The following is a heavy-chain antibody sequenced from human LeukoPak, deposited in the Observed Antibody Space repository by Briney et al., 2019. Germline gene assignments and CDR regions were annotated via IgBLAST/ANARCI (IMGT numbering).Heavy chain of an antibody. CDR1: GGSFSGYY. J-gene: IGHJ4*02. D-gene: IGHD3-9*01. V-gene: IGHV4-34*01. CDR2: INHSGST. Sequence: PSETLSFTCAVYGGSFSGYYWSWIRQPPGKGLEWIGEINHSGSTNYNPSLKSRVTISVDTSKNQFSLKLSSVTAADTAVYYCARLNYDILTGYYPDYWGQGTLVTVSS. CDR3: ARLNYDILTGYYPDY.